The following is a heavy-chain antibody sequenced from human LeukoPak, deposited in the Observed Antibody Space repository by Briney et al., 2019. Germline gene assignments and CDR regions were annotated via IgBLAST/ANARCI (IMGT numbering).Heavy chain of an antibody. CDR2: IYYTGST. Sequence: SETLSLTCTVSGGSLSTYYWSWIRQPPGKGLEWMGYIYYTGSTYYNPSLKSRVTMSVDTSQNHFSLKLNSVTAADTAVYYCARAIVTPSGYVWYFDLWGRGTLVTVSS. CDR1: GGSLSTYY. D-gene: IGHD3-3*01. J-gene: IGHJ2*01. CDR3: ARAIVTPSGYVWYFDL. V-gene: IGHV4-59*12.